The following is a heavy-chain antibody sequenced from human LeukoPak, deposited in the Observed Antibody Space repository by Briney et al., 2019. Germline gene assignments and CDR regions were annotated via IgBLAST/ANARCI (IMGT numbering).Heavy chain of an antibody. V-gene: IGHV4-34*01. CDR1: GGSFSGYY. D-gene: IGHD2-15*01. Sequence: SETLSLTCAVYGGSFSGYYWSWIRQPPGKGLEWIGEINHSGSTNYNPSLKSRVTISVDTSKNQFSLKLSSVIAADTAVYYCARDNFRYCSGGSCFLNPTTSYGMDVWGKGTTVTVSS. CDR3: ARDNFRYCSGGSCFLNPTTSYGMDV. CDR2: INHSGST. J-gene: IGHJ6*04.